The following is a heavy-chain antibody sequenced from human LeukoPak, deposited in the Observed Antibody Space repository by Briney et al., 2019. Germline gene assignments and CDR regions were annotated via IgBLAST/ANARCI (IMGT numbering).Heavy chain of an antibody. D-gene: IGHD2-15*01. J-gene: IGHJ6*03. CDR3: AISSGGGGYYYYYMDV. CDR2: INHGGST. V-gene: IGHV4-34*01. CDR1: GGSFSGYY. Sequence: PSETLSLTCAVYGGSFSGYYWSWIRQPPGKGLEWIGEINHGGSTNYNPSLKSRLTISVDTSKSQFSLKLSSVTAADTAVYYCAISSGGGGYYYYYMDVWGKGTTVTISS.